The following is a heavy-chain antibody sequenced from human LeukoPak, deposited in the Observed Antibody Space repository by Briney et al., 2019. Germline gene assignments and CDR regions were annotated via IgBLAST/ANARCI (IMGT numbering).Heavy chain of an antibody. J-gene: IGHJ4*02. Sequence: AXVKVSCKASGYTFTSYYMHWVRQAPGQGLEGMGIINPSGCSTSYAQKFQGRVTMTSDTSTSTVYMELSSLRSEDTAVYYCARDPLGVYFDYWGQGTLVTVSS. CDR2: INPSGCST. CDR1: GYTFTSYY. CDR3: ARDPLGVYFDY. V-gene: IGHV1-46*03.